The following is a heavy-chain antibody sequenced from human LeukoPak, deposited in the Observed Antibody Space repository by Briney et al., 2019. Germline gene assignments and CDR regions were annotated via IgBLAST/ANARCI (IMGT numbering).Heavy chain of an antibody. Sequence: SETLSLTCTVSGGSVSSGSYYWSWIRQPPGKGLEWIGYIYYSGSTNYNPSLKSRVTISVDTSKNQFSLKLSSVTAADTAVYYCARFHSASWFDPWGQGTLVTVSS. J-gene: IGHJ5*02. CDR3: ARFHSASWFDP. CDR2: IYYSGST. V-gene: IGHV4-61*01. CDR1: GGSVSSGSYY.